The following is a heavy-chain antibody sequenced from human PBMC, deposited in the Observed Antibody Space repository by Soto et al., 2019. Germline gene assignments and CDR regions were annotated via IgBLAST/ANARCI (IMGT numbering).Heavy chain of an antibody. CDR3: ARASKTYYDILTGYYPRPYYFDY. D-gene: IGHD3-9*01. V-gene: IGHV4-31*03. Sequence: QVQLQESGPGLVKPSQTLSLTCTVSGGSISSGGYYWSWIRQHPGKGLEWIGYIYYSGSTYYNPSLKSRVTISVDTSKNQFSLKLSSVTAADTAVYYCARASKTYYDILTGYYPRPYYFDYWGQGTLVTVSS. CDR1: GGSISSGGYY. J-gene: IGHJ4*02. CDR2: IYYSGST.